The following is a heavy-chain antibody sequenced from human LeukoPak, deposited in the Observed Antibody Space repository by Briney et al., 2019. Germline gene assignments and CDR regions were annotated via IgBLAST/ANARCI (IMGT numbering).Heavy chain of an antibody. Sequence: SSETLSLTCTVSGGSIHNSNYYWGWIRQPPGKGLEWIGSVYSGDTYYNPSLKSRVTISVDTSKNQFSLELNSVTAADTAVYYCAAAFDYWGQGILVTVSS. V-gene: IGHV4-39*01. CDR3: AAAFDY. CDR2: VYSGDT. J-gene: IGHJ4*02. CDR1: GGSIHNSNYY. D-gene: IGHD6-25*01.